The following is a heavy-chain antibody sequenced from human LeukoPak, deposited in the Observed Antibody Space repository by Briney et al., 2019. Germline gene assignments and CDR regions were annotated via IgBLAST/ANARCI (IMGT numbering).Heavy chain of an antibody. Sequence: ASVKVSCKASGYTFTSYYMHWVRQAPGQGLEWMGIINPSGGSTSYAQKFQGRVAMTRDMSTSTVYMELSSLRSEDTAVYYCARAHYYYYMDVWGKGTTVTVSS. V-gene: IGHV1-46*01. CDR1: GYTFTSYY. J-gene: IGHJ6*03. CDR2: INPSGGST. CDR3: ARAHYYYYMDV.